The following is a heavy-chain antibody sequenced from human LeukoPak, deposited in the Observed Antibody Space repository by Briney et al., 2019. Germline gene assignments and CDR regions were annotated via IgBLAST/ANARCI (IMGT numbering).Heavy chain of an antibody. CDR3: ARGRRFYYYYYLDV. CDR2: INHSGST. Sequence: SETLSLTCAVYGGSFSGYYWSWIRQPPGKGLEWIGEINHSGSTNYNPSLKSRVTISVDTSKNQFSLKLSSVTAADTAVYYCARGRRFYYYYYLDVGGKGTTVTVSS. CDR1: GGSFSGYY. D-gene: IGHD1-1*01. V-gene: IGHV4-34*01. J-gene: IGHJ6*03.